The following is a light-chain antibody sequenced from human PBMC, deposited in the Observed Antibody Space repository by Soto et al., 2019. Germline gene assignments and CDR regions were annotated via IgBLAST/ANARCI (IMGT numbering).Light chain of an antibody. CDR3: QQYYSPPWT. CDR2: WAS. J-gene: IGKJ1*01. Sequence: DIVMTQSPDSLAVSLGERATINCKSSQSVLYSSNNKNYLAWFQQRPGQPPNLLIYWASTRESGVPDRFSGSGSGTDFTLTINSLQAEDVAVYYCQQYYSPPWTFGQGTKVEIK. CDR1: QSVLYSSNNKNY. V-gene: IGKV4-1*01.